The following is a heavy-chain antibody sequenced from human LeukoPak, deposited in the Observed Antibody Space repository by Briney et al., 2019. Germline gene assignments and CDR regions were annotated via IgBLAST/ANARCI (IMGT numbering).Heavy chain of an antibody. Sequence: SETLSLTCTVSGGSISSGSYYWSWIRQPAGKGLEWIGRIYTSGSTNYNPSLKSRVTISVDTSKNQFSLKLSSVTAADTAVYYCAREPTSRYCTNGVCYGGFDYWGQGTLVTVSS. V-gene: IGHV4-61*02. CDR2: IYTSGST. CDR1: GGSISSGSYY. J-gene: IGHJ4*02. D-gene: IGHD2-8*01. CDR3: AREPTSRYCTNGVCYGGFDY.